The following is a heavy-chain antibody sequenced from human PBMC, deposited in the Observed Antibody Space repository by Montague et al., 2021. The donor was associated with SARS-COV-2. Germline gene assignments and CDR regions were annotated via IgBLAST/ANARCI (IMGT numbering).Heavy chain of an antibody. V-gene: IGHV3-30-3*01. CDR1: GFTFSSYA. CDR2: ISYDGSNK. CDR3: ASSLLWFGESYHYMDV. D-gene: IGHD3-10*01. Sequence: SLRLSCAASGFTFSSYAMHWVRRAPGKGLEWVAVISYDGSNKYYADSVKGRFTISRDNSKNTLYLQMNSLRAEDTAVYYCASSLLWFGESYHYMDVWGKGTTVTVSS. J-gene: IGHJ6*03.